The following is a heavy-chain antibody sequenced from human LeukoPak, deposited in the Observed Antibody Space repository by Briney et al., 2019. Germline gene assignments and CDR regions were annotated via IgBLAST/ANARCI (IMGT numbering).Heavy chain of an antibody. CDR1: GGSITTGGYS. Sequence: SETLSLTCSVSGGSITTGGYSWTWIRQSAETGLEWIGRISTRGSTTYNPSLESRVSISLDTSKNQFSLKLNSVTAADTAVYYCAKSFWISGWYVGFDSWGQGTLVTVSS. D-gene: IGHD6-19*01. CDR2: ISTRGST. V-gene: IGHV4-61*02. J-gene: IGHJ4*02. CDR3: AKSFWISGWYVGFDS.